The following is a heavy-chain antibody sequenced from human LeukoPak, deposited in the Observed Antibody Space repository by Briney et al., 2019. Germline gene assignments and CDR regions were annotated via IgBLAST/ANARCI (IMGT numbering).Heavy chain of an antibody. CDR2: IRYDGSNK. CDR3: AKARYDILTTFDY. V-gene: IGHV3-30*02. J-gene: IGHJ4*02. D-gene: IGHD3-9*01. Sequence: GGSLRLSCAASGFTFSSYGMHWVRQAPGKGLEWVAFIRYDGSNKYYADSVKGRFTISRDNSKNTLYLQMNSLRAEDTAVYYCAKARYDILTTFDYWGQGTLVTVSS. CDR1: GFTFSSYG.